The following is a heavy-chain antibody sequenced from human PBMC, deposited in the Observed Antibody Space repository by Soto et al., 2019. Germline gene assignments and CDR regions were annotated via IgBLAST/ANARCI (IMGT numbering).Heavy chain of an antibody. Sequence: GGSLRLSCAASGFTFSSYWMSWVRQAPGKGLEWVANIKQDGSETYDVDSGKGRFTISRDNAKNSLYLQMNSLRAEDTAVYYCARDQITMVRGVIIPYYYYGMEVWGQRSTVTVSS. V-gene: IGHV3-7*03. D-gene: IGHD3-10*01. CDR3: ARDQITMVRGVIIPYYYYGMEV. CDR1: GFTFSSYW. CDR2: IKQDGSET. J-gene: IGHJ6*02.